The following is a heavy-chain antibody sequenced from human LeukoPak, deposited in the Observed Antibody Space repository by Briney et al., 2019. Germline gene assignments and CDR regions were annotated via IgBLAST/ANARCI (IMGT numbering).Heavy chain of an antibody. Sequence: GASVKVSCKASGGTFSDYAINWVRQAPGQGLEWMGGVIPIFATTNNAEKFQGRLTITADKSTSTAYMELSSLRSEDTAVYYCARESLGYSYGMAFYYMDVWGTGTTVTIFS. J-gene: IGHJ6*03. CDR1: GGTFSDYA. D-gene: IGHD5-18*01. V-gene: IGHV1-69*06. CDR2: VIPIFATT. CDR3: ARESLGYSYGMAFYYMDV.